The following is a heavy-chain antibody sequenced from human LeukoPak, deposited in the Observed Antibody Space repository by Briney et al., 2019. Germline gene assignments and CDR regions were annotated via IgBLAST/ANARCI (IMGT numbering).Heavy chain of an antibody. CDR3: ARRMADHDAFDI. J-gene: IGHJ3*02. CDR1: GYTFTSYD. V-gene: IGHV1-8*01. D-gene: IGHD2-8*01. Sequence: ASVKVSCKXSGYTFTSYDINWVRQATGQGLERMGWMIPNSGNTGYAQKFQGRVTMTRDTSISTAYMELSSLRADNTAVYYCARRMADHDAFDIWGQGTMVTVSS. CDR2: MIPNSGNT.